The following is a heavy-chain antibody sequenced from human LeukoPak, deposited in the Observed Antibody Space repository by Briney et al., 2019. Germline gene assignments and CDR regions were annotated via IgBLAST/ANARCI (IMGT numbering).Heavy chain of an antibody. D-gene: IGHD6-13*01. V-gene: IGHV4-39*07. CDR3: ARRSLRVRQLVLYYFDY. J-gene: IGHJ4*02. CDR1: GGSISSSSYY. CDR2: IYYSGST. Sequence: SETLSLTCTVSGGSISSSSYYWGWIRQPPGKGLEWIGSIYYSGSTYYNPSLKSRVTISVDTSKNQFSLKLSSVTAADTAVYYCARRSLRVRQLVLYYFDYWGQGTLVTVSS.